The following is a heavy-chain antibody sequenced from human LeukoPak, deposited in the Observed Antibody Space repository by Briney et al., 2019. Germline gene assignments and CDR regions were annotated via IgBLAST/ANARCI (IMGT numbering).Heavy chain of an antibody. D-gene: IGHD3-10*01. V-gene: IGHV1-46*01. CDR3: ARENPLGSGSIDY. Sequence: ASVKVSCKASGYTFTSYYMHWVRQAPGQGHEWMGIINPSGGSTSYAQKFQGRVTVTRDTSTSTVYMELSSLRSEHTSVYYGARENPLGSGSIDYWGQGPLVTVSS. CDR2: INPSGGST. J-gene: IGHJ4*02. CDR1: GYTFTSYY.